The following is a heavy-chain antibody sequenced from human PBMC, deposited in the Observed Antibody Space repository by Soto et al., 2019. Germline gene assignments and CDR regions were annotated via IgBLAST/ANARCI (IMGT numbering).Heavy chain of an antibody. Sequence: GGTLRLSCAASGFTVSSNYMNWVRQAPRKGLERVSLIYSGGSTYYADSVKGRFTISRDNSKNTLYLQMNSLRAEDTAVYYCARDESLNYYYYGMDVWGQGTTVTVSS. CDR3: ARDESLNYYYYGMDV. J-gene: IGHJ6*02. V-gene: IGHV3-66*01. CDR2: IYSGGST. D-gene: IGHD3-10*01. CDR1: GFTVSSNY.